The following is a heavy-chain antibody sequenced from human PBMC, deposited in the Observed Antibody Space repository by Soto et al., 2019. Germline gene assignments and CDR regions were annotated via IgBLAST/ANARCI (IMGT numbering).Heavy chain of an antibody. CDR2: IWYDGINK. CDR1: GFTFSRYG. D-gene: IGHD2-15*01. J-gene: IGHJ6*03. CDR3: ARDQGDCSGGTCFYYMDV. Sequence: GGSLRLSCAASGFTFSRYGFHWVRQAPGKGLEWVAVIWYDGINKYYVDSVKGRFTVSRDDSKNTFYLQMNSLRGEDTAVYYCARDQGDCSGGTCFYYMDVWGKGTTVTVSS. V-gene: IGHV3-33*01.